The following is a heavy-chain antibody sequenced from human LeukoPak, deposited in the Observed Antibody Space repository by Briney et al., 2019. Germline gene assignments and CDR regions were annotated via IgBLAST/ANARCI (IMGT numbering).Heavy chain of an antibody. Sequence: GGSLRLSCAASGFTFSSYAMHWVRQAPGKGLEWVAVISYDGSNKYYADSVKGRFTISRDNSKNTLFLQMTSLRAEDTAVYYCARDQRGRTGSTMTAVVITGFDYWGQGTLVTVSS. CDR2: ISYDGSNK. D-gene: IGHD3-22*01. J-gene: IGHJ4*02. CDR1: GFTFSSYA. V-gene: IGHV3-30-3*01. CDR3: ARDQRGRTGSTMTAVVITGFDY.